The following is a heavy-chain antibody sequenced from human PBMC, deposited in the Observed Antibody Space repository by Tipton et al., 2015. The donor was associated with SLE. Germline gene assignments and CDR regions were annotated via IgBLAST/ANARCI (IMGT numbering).Heavy chain of an antibody. CDR1: GYTFTSYG. CDR3: ARDAAVAGSGAFDI. CDR2: INPNSGGT. V-gene: IGHV1-2*02. Sequence: QSGAEVKKPGASVKVSCKASGYTFTSYGISWVRQAPGQGLEWMGWINPNSGGTNYAQKFQGRVTMTRDTSISTAYMELSRLRSDDTAVYYCARDAAVAGSGAFDIWGQGTMVTVSS. D-gene: IGHD6-19*01. J-gene: IGHJ3*02.